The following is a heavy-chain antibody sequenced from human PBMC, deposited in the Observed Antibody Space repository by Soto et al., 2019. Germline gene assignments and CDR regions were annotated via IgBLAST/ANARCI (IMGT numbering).Heavy chain of an antibody. Sequence: QVQLVESGGGVVQPGRSLRLSCAASGFTFSSYGMHWVRQAPGKGLEWVAVIWYDGSNKYYADSVKGRFTISRDNSKNTLYLQRKSLRAEDTAVYYCARDWGYQLLLYYFDYWGQGTLVTVSS. CDR3: ARDWGYQLLLYYFDY. V-gene: IGHV3-33*01. D-gene: IGHD2-2*01. CDR1: GFTFSSYG. CDR2: IWYDGSNK. J-gene: IGHJ4*02.